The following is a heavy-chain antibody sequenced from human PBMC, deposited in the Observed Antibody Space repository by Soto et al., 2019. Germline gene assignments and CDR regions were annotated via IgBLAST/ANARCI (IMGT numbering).Heavy chain of an antibody. CDR3: AKGRGGSGSLTPRVDF. V-gene: IGHV3-23*01. J-gene: IGHJ4*02. D-gene: IGHD3-10*01. CDR1: GFTFNNYA. Sequence: EVQLLDSGGGLVQPGGSLRLSCAASGFTFNNYAMTWVRQAPGKGLELVSAISGGGDTTCYAESVKGRCTVSRDGSKNTLYLQMSSLRAEDTALYYCAKGRGGSGSLTPRVDFWGQGTLVTVSS. CDR2: ISGGGDTT.